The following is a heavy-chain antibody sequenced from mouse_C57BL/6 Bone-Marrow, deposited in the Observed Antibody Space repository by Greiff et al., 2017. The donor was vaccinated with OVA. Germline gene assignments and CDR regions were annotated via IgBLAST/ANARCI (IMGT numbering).Heavy chain of an antibody. CDR1: GFTFSDYG. Sequence: EVQGVESGGGLVQPGGSLKLSCAASGFTFSDYGMAWVRQAPRKGPEWVAFISNLAYSIYYADTVTGRFTISRENAKNTLYLEMSSLRSEDTAMYYCAREDYYGSSYGTWFAYWGQGTLVTVSA. CDR3: AREDYYGSSYGTWFAY. J-gene: IGHJ3*01. D-gene: IGHD1-1*01. CDR2: ISNLAYSI. V-gene: IGHV5-15*01.